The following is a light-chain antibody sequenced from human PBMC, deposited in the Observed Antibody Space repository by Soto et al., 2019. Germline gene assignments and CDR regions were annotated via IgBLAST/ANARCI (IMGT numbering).Light chain of an antibody. CDR1: SSDVGHYSY. Sequence: QSVLTQPASVSGSPGQSITISCTGTSSDVGHYSYVSWFQQHPGKAPKLMIYEVSHRPSGVSNRFSGSKSGNTASLTISGLQAEDEADYYCSSYASGSYSTFGGRTKVTVL. CDR2: EVS. J-gene: IGLJ2*01. CDR3: SSYASGSYST. V-gene: IGLV2-14*01.